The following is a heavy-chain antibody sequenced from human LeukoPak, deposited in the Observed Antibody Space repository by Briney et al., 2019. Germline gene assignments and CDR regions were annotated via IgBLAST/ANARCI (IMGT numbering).Heavy chain of an antibody. CDR1: GFTFSSYG. Sequence: PGRSLRLSCAASGFTFSSYGMHWVRQAPGKGLEWVAVISYDGSNKYYADSVKGRFTISRDNSKNTLYLQMNSLRAEDTAVYYCAREEGGYYDSSGEFGDYWGQGTLVTVSS. V-gene: IGHV3-30*03. D-gene: IGHD3-22*01. J-gene: IGHJ4*02. CDR2: ISYDGSNK. CDR3: AREEGGYYDSSGEFGDY.